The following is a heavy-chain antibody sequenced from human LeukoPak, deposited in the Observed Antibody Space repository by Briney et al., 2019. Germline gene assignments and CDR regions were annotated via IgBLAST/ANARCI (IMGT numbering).Heavy chain of an antibody. V-gene: IGHV3-23*01. J-gene: IGHJ4*02. CDR1: GFTFSSCV. D-gene: IGHD3-10*01. Sequence: GGSLRLSCAASGFTFSSCVMSWVRQAPGKGLEWVSVISGSGGSTFYADSVKGRFTISRDNSKSTAYLQMNSLRAEDAAVYYCAKDRLPMVRGVDYWGQGTLVTVSS. CDR3: AKDRLPMVRGVDY. CDR2: ISGSGGST.